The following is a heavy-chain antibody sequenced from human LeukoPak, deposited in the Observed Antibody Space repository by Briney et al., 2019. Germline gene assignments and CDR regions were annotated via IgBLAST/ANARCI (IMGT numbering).Heavy chain of an antibody. Sequence: PGGSLRLSCAASGFTFSDYYMTWIRQAPGKGLERLSYISGRGDNIYYADSVKGRFTISRDNAENSLYLQMNSLRAGDTAVYYCARDQFSGVGFDASDIWGQGTMVTVSS. CDR2: ISGRGDNI. D-gene: IGHD2-8*01. V-gene: IGHV3-11*01. CDR3: ARDQFSGVGFDASDI. J-gene: IGHJ3*02. CDR1: GFTFSDYY.